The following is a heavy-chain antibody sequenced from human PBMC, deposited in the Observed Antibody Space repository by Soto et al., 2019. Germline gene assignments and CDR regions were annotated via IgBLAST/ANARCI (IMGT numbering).Heavy chain of an antibody. Sequence: SETLSLTCTVSDGSISSGDYYWSWIRQPPGKGLEWIGYIYYSGSTYYNPSLKSRVTISVDTSKNQFSLKLSSVTAADTAVYYCARESMRYSTLFDYWGQGTLVTVSS. CDR3: ARESMRYSTLFDY. V-gene: IGHV4-30-4*01. CDR2: IYYSGST. CDR1: DGSISSGDYY. D-gene: IGHD4-4*01. J-gene: IGHJ4*02.